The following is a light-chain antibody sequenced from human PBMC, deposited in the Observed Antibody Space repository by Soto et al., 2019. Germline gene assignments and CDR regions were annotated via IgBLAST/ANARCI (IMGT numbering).Light chain of an antibody. Sequence: DVQMTQSPASLSASVGDRVTITCRASQNIKNYLSWYQQKPGKAPRVVIFGASLLQSWVPSTFSASGSGTDFTLTISSLRPDDFANYYCLQSYSTPLTFGQGTRLDI. CDR1: QNIKNY. V-gene: IGKV1-39*01. J-gene: IGKJ5*01. CDR3: LQSYSTPLT. CDR2: GAS.